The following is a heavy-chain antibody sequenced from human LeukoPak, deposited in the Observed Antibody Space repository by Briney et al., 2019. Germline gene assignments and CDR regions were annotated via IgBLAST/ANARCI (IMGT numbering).Heavy chain of an antibody. D-gene: IGHD3-22*01. Sequence: GASVKVSCKASGYTFTGYYMHWVRQAPGQGLEWMGWINPNSGGTNYAQKFQGRVTMTRDTSISTAYMELSRLRSDDTAVYYCARDSLYYYDSSGYYYVNIDYWGQGTLVTVSS. J-gene: IGHJ4*02. V-gene: IGHV1-2*02. CDR2: INPNSGGT. CDR3: ARDSLYYYDSSGYYYVNIDY. CDR1: GYTFTGYY.